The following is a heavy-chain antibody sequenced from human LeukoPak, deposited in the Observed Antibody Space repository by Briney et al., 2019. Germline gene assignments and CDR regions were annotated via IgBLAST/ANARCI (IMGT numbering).Heavy chain of an antibody. CDR1: GFSFSRYS. Sequence: PGGSLRLSCAASGFSFSRYSMNWVRQAPGKGLEWVSSITSNSASIYYADSVKGRFTISRDNAGNSLYLQMNSLRAEDTAVYYCANGGLWLPTRSDWGQGTRVTVSS. V-gene: IGHV3-21*01. D-gene: IGHD5-18*01. J-gene: IGHJ4*02. CDR3: ANGGLWLPTRSD. CDR2: ITSNSASI.